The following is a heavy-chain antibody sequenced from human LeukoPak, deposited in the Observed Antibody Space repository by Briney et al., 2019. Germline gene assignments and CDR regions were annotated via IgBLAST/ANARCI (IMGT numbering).Heavy chain of an antibody. CDR3: ATWPPPVVPAGDTYYFDY. CDR1: GGSISSGGYY. Sequence: SETLSLTCTVSGGSISSGGYYWSWIRQPPGKGLEWIGYIYHSGSTYYNPSLKSRVTISVDRSKNQFSLKLSSVTAADTAVYYCATWPPPVVPAGDTYYFDYWGQGTLVTVSS. V-gene: IGHV4-30-2*01. D-gene: IGHD2-2*01. CDR2: IYHSGST. J-gene: IGHJ4*02.